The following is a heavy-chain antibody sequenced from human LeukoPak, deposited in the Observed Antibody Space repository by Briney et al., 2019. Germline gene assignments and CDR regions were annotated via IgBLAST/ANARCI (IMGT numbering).Heavy chain of an antibody. CDR2: INTKTGGT. J-gene: IGHJ6*02. CDR3: ARGQIPAAIFGSYYYYGMDV. V-gene: IGHV1-2*02. Sequence: ASVKVSCKASEYTFTNYYVHWVRLAPGQGPEWMGWINTKTGGTTYSQKFRGRVTMTRNTSISTAYMELSSLRSEDTAVYYCARGQIPAAIFGSYYYYGMDVWGQGTTVTVSS. D-gene: IGHD2-2*01. CDR1: EYTFTNYY.